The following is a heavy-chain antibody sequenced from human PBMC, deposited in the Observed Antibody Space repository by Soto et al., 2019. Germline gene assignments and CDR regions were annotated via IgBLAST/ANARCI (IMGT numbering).Heavy chain of an antibody. CDR1: GGPISTGGHF. Sequence: QVQLEESGPGLVKASQTLSLTCTVSGGPISTGGHFWSWIRQHPKKGLEWIGYIHYSGTTHYNASLKRRATVSVDTSKNQFSRKLTSVTAADTAEYYCARVVSGSYFDCWGQGTLVTVSS. J-gene: IGHJ4*02. CDR3: ARVVSGSYFDC. CDR2: IHYSGTT. V-gene: IGHV4-31*03. D-gene: IGHD1-26*01.